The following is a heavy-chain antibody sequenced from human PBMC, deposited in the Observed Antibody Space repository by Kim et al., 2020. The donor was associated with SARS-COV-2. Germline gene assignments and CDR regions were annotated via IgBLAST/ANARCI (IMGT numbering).Heavy chain of an antibody. J-gene: IGHJ6*02. D-gene: IGHD2-15*01. Sequence: GGSLRLSCAASGFTFSSYSMNWVRQAPGKGLEWVSSISSSSSYIYYADSVKGRFTISRDNAKNSLYMQMNSLRAEDTAVYYCARDLVSCSGGSCHSYYYGMDVWGQGTTVTVSS. V-gene: IGHV3-21*04. CDR3: ARDLVSCSGGSCHSYYYGMDV. CDR2: ISSSSSYI. CDR1: GFTFSSYS.